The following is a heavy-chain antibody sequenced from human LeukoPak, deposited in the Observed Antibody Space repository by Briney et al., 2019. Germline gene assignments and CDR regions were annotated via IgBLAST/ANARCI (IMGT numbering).Heavy chain of an antibody. V-gene: IGHV3-30*03. Sequence: GGSLRLSCAASGFTFSSYSMNWVRQAPGKGLEWVAVISYDGSNKYYADSVKGRFTISRDNSKNTLYLQMNSLRAEDTAVYYCARDLFYGDYAALGPFDIWGQGTMVTVSS. CDR3: ARDLFYGDYAALGPFDI. CDR2: ISYDGSNK. D-gene: IGHD4-17*01. CDR1: GFTFSSYS. J-gene: IGHJ3*02.